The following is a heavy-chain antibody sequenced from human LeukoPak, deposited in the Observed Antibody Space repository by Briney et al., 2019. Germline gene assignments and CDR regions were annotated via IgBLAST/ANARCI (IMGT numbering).Heavy chain of an antibody. CDR1: GFTFSSYA. J-gene: IGHJ4*02. CDR3: ARGVRFDWYDK. CDR2: ISYDGSNK. Sequence: GGSLRLSCAASGFTFSSYAMHWVRQAPGKGLEWVAVISYDGSNKYYADSVKDRFTISRDNSKNTLYLQMNSLRAEDTAVYYCARGVRFDWYDKWGQGTLVTVSS. D-gene: IGHD3-9*01. V-gene: IGHV3-30-3*01.